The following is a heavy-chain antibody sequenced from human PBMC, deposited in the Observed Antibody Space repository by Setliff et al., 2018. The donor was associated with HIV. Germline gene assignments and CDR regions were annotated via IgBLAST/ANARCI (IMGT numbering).Heavy chain of an antibody. J-gene: IGHJ4*02. CDR2: ISYSENT. D-gene: IGHD2-8*01. V-gene: IGHV4-59*04. CDR3: ARSFGNGNSRLGN. CDR1: GGSTSSDT. Sequence: SETLSLTCSVSGGSTSSDTWSWIRQPAGQGLEWIGSISYSENTYYNPSLKSRVTISVDTSKNRFSLKLSSVTAADTAVYYCARSFGNGNSRLGNWGQGTLVTVSS.